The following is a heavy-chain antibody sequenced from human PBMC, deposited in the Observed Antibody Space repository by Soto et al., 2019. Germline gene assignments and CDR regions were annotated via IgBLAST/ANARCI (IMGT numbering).Heavy chain of an antibody. V-gene: IGHV1-18*01. D-gene: IGHD2-15*01. CDR1: GYTFTSYG. CDR3: AKDTVVVVAATLDAFDI. J-gene: IGHJ3*02. CDR2: ISAYNGNT. Sequence: ASVKVSCKASGYTFTSYGISWVRQAPGQGLEWMGWISAYNGNTNYAQKLQGRVTMTTDTSTSTAYMELRSLRSDDTAVYYCAKDTVVVVAATLDAFDIWGQGTMVTVSS.